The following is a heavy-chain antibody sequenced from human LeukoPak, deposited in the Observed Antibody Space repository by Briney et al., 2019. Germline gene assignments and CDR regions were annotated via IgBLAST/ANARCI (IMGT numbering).Heavy chain of an antibody. CDR3: ARHRELLRAFDI. J-gene: IGHJ3*02. V-gene: IGHV4-30-4*01. CDR2: IYYSGST. CDR1: GGSLGSGDYY. Sequence: SETLSLTCTVSGGSLGSGDYYWSWIRQSPEKGLEWIGYIYYSGSTYYNPSLKSRVTISVDTSKNQFSLKLSSVTAADTAVYYCARHRELLRAFDIWGQGTMVTVSS. D-gene: IGHD1-26*01.